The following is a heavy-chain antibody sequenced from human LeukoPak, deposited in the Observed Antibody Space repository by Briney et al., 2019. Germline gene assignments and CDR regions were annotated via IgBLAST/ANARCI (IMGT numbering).Heavy chain of an antibody. Sequence: PGGSLRISCAASGFTVSSNYRSWVRQAPGKGLEWVSVIYSGGSTYYADSVKGRFTISRDNSKNTLYLQMNSLRAEDTAVYYCARDWDDSSGGWFDPWGQGTLVTVSS. D-gene: IGHD6-19*01. CDR2: IYSGGST. CDR1: GFTVSSNY. CDR3: ARDWDDSSGGWFDP. J-gene: IGHJ5*02. V-gene: IGHV3-66*01.